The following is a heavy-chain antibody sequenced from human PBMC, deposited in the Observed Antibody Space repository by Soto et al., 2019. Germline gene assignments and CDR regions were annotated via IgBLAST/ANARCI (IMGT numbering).Heavy chain of an antibody. CDR3: ARTDNLLKHLTYYSDY. CDR2: INPDNGVP. J-gene: IGHJ4*02. V-gene: IGHV1-2*02. D-gene: IGHD3-9*01. CDR1: GDTFTGYY. Sequence: ASVKIACKASGDTFTGYYVNWARQAPGEGLEWMGWINPDNGVPNYAQKFQGRVTLSRDTSINTAYMELSRLTSEDTAMYYCARTDNLLKHLTYYSDYWGQGTMVTVSS.